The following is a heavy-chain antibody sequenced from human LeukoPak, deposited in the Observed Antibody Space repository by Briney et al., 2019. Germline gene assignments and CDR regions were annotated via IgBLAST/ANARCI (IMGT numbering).Heavy chain of an antibody. Sequence: GGSLRLSCAASGFTFSSYGMHWVRQAPGKGLEWVAFIRYDGSNKYYADSVKGRFTISRDNSKNTLYLQMNSLRAEDTAVYYCAKERGIAAAGLDYWGQGTLVTVSS. D-gene: IGHD6-13*01. CDR2: IRYDGSNK. J-gene: IGHJ4*02. V-gene: IGHV3-30*02. CDR3: AKERGIAAAGLDY. CDR1: GFTFSSYG.